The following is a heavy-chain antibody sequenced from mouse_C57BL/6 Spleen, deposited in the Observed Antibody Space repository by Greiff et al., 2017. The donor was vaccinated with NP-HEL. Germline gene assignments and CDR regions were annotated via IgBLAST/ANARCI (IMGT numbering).Heavy chain of an antibody. D-gene: IGHD1-3*01. CDR2: IRNKANGYTT. CDR1: GFTFTAYY. J-gene: IGHJ2*01. CDR3: ARLTPYYFDY. V-gene: IGHV7-3*01. Sequence: EVKVEESGGGLVQPGGSLSLSCAASGFTFTAYYMSWVRQPPGKALEWLGFIRNKANGYTTEYSASVKGRFTISRDNSQSILYLQMNALRAEDSATYYCARLTPYYFDYWGQGTTLTVSS.